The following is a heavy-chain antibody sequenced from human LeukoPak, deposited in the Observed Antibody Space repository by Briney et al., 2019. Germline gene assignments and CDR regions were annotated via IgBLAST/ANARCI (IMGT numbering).Heavy chain of an antibody. Sequence: SETLSLTCTVSGGSISGYYWSWIRQPPGKGLEWIGYIYSSGNTKYNPSLKSRVTISIDTSKNHFSLKLSSVTAADTAVYYCSRGGTVTNFGYWGQGTLVTVSS. J-gene: IGHJ4*02. V-gene: IGHV4-59*01. CDR1: GGSISGYY. CDR3: SRGGTVTNFGY. CDR2: IYSSGNT. D-gene: IGHD4-17*01.